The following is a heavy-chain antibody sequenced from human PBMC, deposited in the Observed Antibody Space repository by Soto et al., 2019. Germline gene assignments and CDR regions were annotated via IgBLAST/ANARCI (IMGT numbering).Heavy chain of an antibody. Sequence: ASVKVSCKASGYTFTSYDINWVRQATGQGLEWMGWMNPNSGNTGYAQKFQGRVTMTRNTSKSTAYMGLGSLRSEDTAVYYCAGTYGDYTYYFDYWGQGTLVTVSS. CDR3: AGTYGDYTYYFDY. CDR1: GYTFTSYD. V-gene: IGHV1-8*01. D-gene: IGHD4-17*01. J-gene: IGHJ4*02. CDR2: MNPNSGNT.